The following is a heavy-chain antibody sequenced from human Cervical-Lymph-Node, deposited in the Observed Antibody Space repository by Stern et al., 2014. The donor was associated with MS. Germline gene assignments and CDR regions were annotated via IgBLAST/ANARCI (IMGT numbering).Heavy chain of an antibody. CDR1: GFTFSNYG. Sequence: VQLGESGGGVVQPGRSLRLSCAASGFTFSNYGMHWVRQAPGKGLEWVAVISYDGNSKYYADFVKGRFTISRDNSKNTLYLQMNSLKAEDTAVYSCARDPYSNYVMHGMDVWGQGTTVTVSS. D-gene: IGHD4-11*01. CDR2: ISYDGNSK. CDR3: ARDPYSNYVMHGMDV. J-gene: IGHJ6*02. V-gene: IGHV3-30*03.